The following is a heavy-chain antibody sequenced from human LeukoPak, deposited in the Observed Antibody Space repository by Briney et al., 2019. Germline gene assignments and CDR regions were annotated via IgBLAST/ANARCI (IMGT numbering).Heavy chain of an antibody. J-gene: IGHJ4*02. Sequence: GGSLRLSCAASGFTFDDYAMHWVRQAPGKGLEWVSGISWNSGSIGYADSVKGRFTISRDNAKNSLYLQMNSLRAEDTALYYCAKSQFQYGDNVDYWGQGTLVTVSS. CDR2: ISWNSGSI. V-gene: IGHV3-9*01. CDR3: AKSQFQYGDNVDY. D-gene: IGHD7-27*01. CDR1: GFTFDDYA.